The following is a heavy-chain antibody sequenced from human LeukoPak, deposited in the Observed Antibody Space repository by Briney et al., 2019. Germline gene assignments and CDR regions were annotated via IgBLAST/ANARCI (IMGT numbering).Heavy chain of an antibody. V-gene: IGHV1-8*01. CDR1: GYTFTSYD. J-gene: IGHJ4*02. D-gene: IGHD4-23*01. Sequence: GASVKVSCKASGYTFTSYDINWVRQASGQGLEWMGWMNPNSGNTGYAQKLQGRIIMTSDTSISTAYLELSSLRSEDTAVYYCASELRWQPHWGQGTLVTVSS. CDR3: ASELRWQPH. CDR2: MNPNSGNT.